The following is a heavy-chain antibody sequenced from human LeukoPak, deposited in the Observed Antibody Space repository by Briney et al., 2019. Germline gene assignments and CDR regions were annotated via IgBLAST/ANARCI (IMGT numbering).Heavy chain of an antibody. CDR1: GFTFSSTS. V-gene: IGHV3-21*01. CDR2: ISSIGSYI. CDR3: ARERGPNGYSSSWYDAFDI. J-gene: IGHJ3*02. D-gene: IGHD6-13*01. Sequence: GGSLRLSCAASGFTFSSTSMNWFRQAPGKGLEWVSSISSIGSYIYSADSVKGRFTISRDNAKNSLYLQMNSLRAEDTGVYYCARERGPNGYSSSWYDAFDIWGQGTMVTVSS.